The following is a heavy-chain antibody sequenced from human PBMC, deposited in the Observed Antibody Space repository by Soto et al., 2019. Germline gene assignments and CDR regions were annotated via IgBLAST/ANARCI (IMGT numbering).Heavy chain of an antibody. J-gene: IGHJ5*02. Sequence: QVQLQESGPGLVKPSQTLSLTCTVSGGSISSGGYYWSWIRQHPGKGLEWIGYIYYSGSTYYNPFLKSRVTITVDTSKNQFSLKLSSVTAADTAVYYCARVGGIVVVPAAWGQGTLVTVSS. CDR1: GGSISSGGYY. CDR2: IYYSGST. V-gene: IGHV4-31*03. D-gene: IGHD2-2*01. CDR3: ARVGGIVVVPAA.